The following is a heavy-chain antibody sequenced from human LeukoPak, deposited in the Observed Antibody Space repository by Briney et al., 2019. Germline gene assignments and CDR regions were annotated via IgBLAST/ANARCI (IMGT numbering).Heavy chain of an antibody. CDR1: GGSISSSSYY. Sequence: PSETLSLTCTVSGGSISSSSYYWGWIRQPPGKGLEWIGSIYYSGSTYYNPSLKSRVTISVDTSKNQFSLKLSSVTAADTAVYYCAGAPRSRYYYYGMDVWGQGTTVTVSS. D-gene: IGHD3-10*01. CDR2: IYYSGST. V-gene: IGHV4-39*07. J-gene: IGHJ6*02. CDR3: AGAPRSRYYYYGMDV.